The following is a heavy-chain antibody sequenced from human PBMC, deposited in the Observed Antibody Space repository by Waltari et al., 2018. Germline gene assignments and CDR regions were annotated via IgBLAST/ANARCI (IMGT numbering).Heavy chain of an antibody. CDR2: ISSSGGT. CDR1: GITFSSYT. CDR3: ARGPAYYFDY. J-gene: IGHJ4*02. Sequence: EVQLLESGGGLVQPGGSLTLSCAASGITFSSYTMRWVRQAPGKWLGWVSTISSSGGTFYADSVKGRFTVSRDSSKNTLSLQMNSLRAEDTAVYYCARGPAYYFDYWDQGTLVTVSS. V-gene: IGHV3-23*01.